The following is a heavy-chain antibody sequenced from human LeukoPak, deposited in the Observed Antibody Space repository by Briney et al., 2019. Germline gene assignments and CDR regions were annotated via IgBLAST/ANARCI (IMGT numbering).Heavy chain of an antibody. D-gene: IGHD1-26*01. CDR3: ARVIVGSTPHMDYLDY. V-gene: IGHV3-53*01. Sequence: GGSLRLSCAASGFTVGNNYMSWVRQIPGKGLEWLSVIYASGSSYYADSVKGRFTISRDNSKNILYLQMNSLRAEDTAVYYCARVIVGSTPHMDYLDYWGQGTLVTVSS. CDR1: GFTVGNNY. CDR2: IYASGSS. J-gene: IGHJ4*02.